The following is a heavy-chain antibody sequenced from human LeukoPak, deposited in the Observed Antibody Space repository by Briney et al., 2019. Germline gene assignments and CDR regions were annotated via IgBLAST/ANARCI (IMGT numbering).Heavy chain of an antibody. Sequence: GGSVTVSRKASGYTFTSYGIHWVRQPPGQGLEGMGWISAYNGKTNYGQKLQGRVTMTTDTSTSTTYMELRSLRSDDTAVYYCAGPASSSRPQEKAFDICGQGTMVTVSS. CDR3: AGPASSSRPQEKAFDI. J-gene: IGHJ3*02. CDR2: ISAYNGKT. CDR1: GYTFTSYG. D-gene: IGHD6-13*01. V-gene: IGHV1-18*01.